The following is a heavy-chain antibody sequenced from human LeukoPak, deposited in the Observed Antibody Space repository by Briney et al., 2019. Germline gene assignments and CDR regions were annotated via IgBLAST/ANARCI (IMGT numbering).Heavy chain of an antibody. J-gene: IGHJ6*02. V-gene: IGHV3-23*01. CDR1: GFTFSSYA. CDR2: ISGSGGST. D-gene: IGHD1-20*01. CDR3: AKPYHNWNLYYYYGMDV. Sequence: GGSLRLSCAASGFTFSSYAMSWVRQAPGKGLEWVSAISGSGGSTYYADSVKGRFTISRDNSKNTLYLQMNSLRAADTAVYNCAKPYHNWNLYYYYGMDVWGQGTTVTVSS.